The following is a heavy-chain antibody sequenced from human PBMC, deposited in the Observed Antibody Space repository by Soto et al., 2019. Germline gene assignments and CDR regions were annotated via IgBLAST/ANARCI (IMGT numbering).Heavy chain of an antibody. CDR3: ARDRGSYALDY. J-gene: IGHJ4*02. V-gene: IGHV1-18*01. Sequence: QVQLVQSGAEVKKPGASVNVSCTASGYTFTSYGFNWVRQAPGQGLEWMGWISAYNGNTNYAQKLQGRVTMTTDTSTRTAYMGLRSLRSDDTAVYYCARDRGSYALDYWGQGTLVTVSS. D-gene: IGHD1-26*01. CDR1: GYTFTSYG. CDR2: ISAYNGNT.